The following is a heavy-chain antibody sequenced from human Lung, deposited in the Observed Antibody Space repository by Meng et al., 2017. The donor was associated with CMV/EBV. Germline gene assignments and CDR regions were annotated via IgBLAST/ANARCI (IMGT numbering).Heavy chain of an antibody. CDR3: ANLFGSSWESDY. D-gene: IGHD6-13*01. Sequence: GESLKISCTASGFSFSDYSMNWVRQAPGRGLEWVSYIRRDSSAVYYAGSVKGRFTISRDNAKNSLYLQMNSLRAEDTAVYYCANLFGSSWESDYWGQGTLVTVSS. CDR1: GFSFSDYS. J-gene: IGHJ4*02. V-gene: IGHV3-48*04. CDR2: IRRDSSAV.